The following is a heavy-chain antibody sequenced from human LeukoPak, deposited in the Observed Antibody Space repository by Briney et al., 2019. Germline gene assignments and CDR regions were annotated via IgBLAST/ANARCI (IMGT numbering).Heavy chain of an antibody. V-gene: IGHV4-39*01. CDR1: GGSISSSSYY. D-gene: IGHD6-19*01. CDR3: ARLYSSGWYSTSFDY. CDR2: IYYSGST. J-gene: IGHJ4*02. Sequence: SETLSLTCTVSGGSISSSSYYWGWIRQPPGKGLEWIGSIYYSGSTYYNPSLKSRVTISVDTSKNQFSLKPSSVTAADTAVYYCARLYSSGWYSTSFDYWGQGTLVTVSS.